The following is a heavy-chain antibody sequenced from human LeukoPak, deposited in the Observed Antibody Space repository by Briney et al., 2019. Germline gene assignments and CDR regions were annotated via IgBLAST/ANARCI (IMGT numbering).Heavy chain of an antibody. CDR3: ARHEPVITLSSYYYGMDV. V-gene: IGHV3-21*01. CDR2: ISTSSTYI. CDR1: GFTFSTYS. Sequence: PGGSLRLSCAASGFTFSTYSMNWVRQAPGKGLEWVSSISTSSTYIYYADSVKGRFTISRDNAKNSLYLQMNSLRAEDTAVYYCARHEPVITLSSYYYGMDVWGPGTTVTVSS. J-gene: IGHJ6*02. D-gene: IGHD1-14*01.